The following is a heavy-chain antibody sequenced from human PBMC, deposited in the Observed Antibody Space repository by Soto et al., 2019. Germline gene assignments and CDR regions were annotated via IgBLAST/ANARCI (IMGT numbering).Heavy chain of an antibody. CDR3: ARGPPADYDSSGYYLPFYYYGMDV. D-gene: IGHD3-22*01. CDR1: GYAFTSYG. V-gene: IGHV1-18*01. J-gene: IGHJ6*02. CDR2: ISAHNANT. Sequence: QAQLVQSGAEVKKPGASVKVSCKASGYAFTSYGISWVRQAPGQGLEWMGWISAHNANTNYAQKFQGRVIMTTDTSTTTANRELRSLRSDDTAVYYCARGPPADYDSSGYYLPFYYYGMDVWGQGTTVTVSS.